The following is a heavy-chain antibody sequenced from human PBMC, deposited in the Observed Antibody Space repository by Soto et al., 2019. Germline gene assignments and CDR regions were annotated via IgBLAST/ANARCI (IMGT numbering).Heavy chain of an antibody. D-gene: IGHD6-19*01. Sequence: GGSLRLSCAASGFTVSSNYMSWVRQAPGKGLEWVSVIYSGGSTYYADSVKGRFTISRDNSKNTLYLQMNSLRAEDTAVYYCARDPYSSGWYVFQHWGQGTLVTISS. V-gene: IGHV3-53*01. CDR2: IYSGGST. CDR1: GFTVSSNY. J-gene: IGHJ1*01. CDR3: ARDPYSSGWYVFQH.